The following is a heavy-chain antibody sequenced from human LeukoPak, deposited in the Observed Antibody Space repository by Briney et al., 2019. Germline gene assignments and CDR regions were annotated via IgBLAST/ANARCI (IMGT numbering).Heavy chain of an antibody. D-gene: IGHD6-13*01. J-gene: IGHJ4*02. CDR1: GFTFRSYE. V-gene: IGHV3-48*03. Sequence: GGSLRLSCAASGFTFRSYEMNWVRQAPGKGLEWVSYISSSGGTIYYADSVKGRFTISRDNAKNSLYLQMNSLRVEDTAVYYCARDPGSRQQLVVDYWGQGTLVTVSS. CDR3: ARDPGSRQQLVVDY. CDR2: ISSSGGTI.